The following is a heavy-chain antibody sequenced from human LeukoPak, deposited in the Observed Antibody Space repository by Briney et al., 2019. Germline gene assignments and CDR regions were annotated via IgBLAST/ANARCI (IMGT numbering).Heavy chain of an antibody. D-gene: IGHD1-26*01. V-gene: IGHV1-18*01. CDR1: GYTFTSYG. Sequence: GASVKVSCKASGYTFTSYGISWVRQAPGQGLEWMGWISAYNGNTNYAQKLQGRVTMTTDTSTSTAYMELRSLRSDDTAVYYCARELDGSYYVGAFDIWGQGTMVTVSS. CDR2: ISAYNGNT. J-gene: IGHJ3*02. CDR3: ARELDGSYYVGAFDI.